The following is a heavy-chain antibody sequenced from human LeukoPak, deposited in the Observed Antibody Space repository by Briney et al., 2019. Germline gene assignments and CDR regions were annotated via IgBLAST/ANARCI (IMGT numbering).Heavy chain of an antibody. CDR1: GFTFSSYG. CDR3: ASGDGYNDAEYLQH. J-gene: IGHJ1*01. D-gene: IGHD5-24*01. Sequence: GRSLRLSCAASGFTFSSYGMHWVRQAPGKGLEWVAVIWYDGSNKYYGDSVKGRFTIFRDNSKKTLYLQMNSLRVEDTAVYYCASGDGYNDAEYLQHWGQGTLVTVS. CDR2: IWYDGSNK. V-gene: IGHV3-33*01.